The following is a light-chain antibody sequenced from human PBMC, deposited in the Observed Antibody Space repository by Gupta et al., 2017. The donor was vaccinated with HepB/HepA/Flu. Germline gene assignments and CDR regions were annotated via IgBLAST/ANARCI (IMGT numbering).Light chain of an antibody. V-gene: IGKV3D-15*01. CDR1: QNVTSK. CDR3: QQYNKRPPWT. Sequence: EILMTQSPATLSVSPGERATLSCRASQNVTSKLAWYQQKPGQAPRLLIYGASTRATGIPARFSGSGSGKEFTLTISSLQSEDFAVYYCQQYNKRPPWTFGQGTKVEIK. CDR2: GAS. J-gene: IGKJ1*01.